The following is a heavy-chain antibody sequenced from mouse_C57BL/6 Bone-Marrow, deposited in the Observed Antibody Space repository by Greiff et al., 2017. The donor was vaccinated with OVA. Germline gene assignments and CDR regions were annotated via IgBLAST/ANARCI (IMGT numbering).Heavy chain of an antibody. CDR1: GYTFTSYG. V-gene: IGHV1-81*01. J-gene: IGHJ3*01. CDR3: AEGNLAWFAY. CDR2: IYPRSGNI. Sequence: VKLVESGAELARPGASVKLSCKASGYTFTSYGISWVKQRTGQGLEWIGEIYPRSGNIYYNEKFKGKATLTADKSSSTAYMELRSLTSEDSAVYFCAEGNLAWFAYWGQGTLVTVSA. D-gene: IGHD2-1*01.